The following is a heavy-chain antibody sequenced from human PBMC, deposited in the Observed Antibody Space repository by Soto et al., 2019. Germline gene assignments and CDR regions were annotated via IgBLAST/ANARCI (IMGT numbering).Heavy chain of an antibody. J-gene: IGHJ4*02. V-gene: IGHV1-18*01. Sequence: ASVKVSCKASGYTFTSYGISWVRQAPGQGLEWMGWISAYNGNTNYAQKLQGRVTMTKDTSTSTAYMEPRSLRSDDTAVYYCERTPIEAAAPPLGSWGQGTLVTVSS. CDR1: GYTFTSYG. CDR3: ERTPIEAAAPPLGS. D-gene: IGHD6-13*01. CDR2: ISAYNGNT.